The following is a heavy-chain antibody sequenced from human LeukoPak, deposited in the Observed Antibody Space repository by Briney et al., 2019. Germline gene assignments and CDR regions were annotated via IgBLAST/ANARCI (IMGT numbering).Heavy chain of an antibody. CDR1: GFTFSSYW. V-gene: IGHV3-7*01. D-gene: IGHD5-12*01. CDR2: IKKDGSEK. J-gene: IGHJ4*02. CDR3: ARDHGYSGYDYDY. Sequence: GGSLRLSCAASGFTFSSYWMIWVRQAPGKGLEWVANIKKDGSEKYYVDSVKGRFTISRDNAKNSLYLQMNSLRAEDTAVYYCARDHGYSGYDYDYWGQGTLVTVSS.